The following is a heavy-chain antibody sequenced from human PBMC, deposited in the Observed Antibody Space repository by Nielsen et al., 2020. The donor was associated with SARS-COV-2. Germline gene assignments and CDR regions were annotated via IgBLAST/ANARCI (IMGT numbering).Heavy chain of an antibody. D-gene: IGHD2-15*01. CDR3: TRGFYSQSDC. J-gene: IGHJ4*02. V-gene: IGHV3-23*01. Sequence: GESLKISCTASGFPFSLYSMTWVRQAPGKGLEWVSSVRGLGENTYYADSVKGRFTISRDNSKNTLYLQMNTLRSEDTALYYCTRGFYSQSDCWGQGTLVTVSS. CDR1: GFPFSLYS. CDR2: VRGLGENT.